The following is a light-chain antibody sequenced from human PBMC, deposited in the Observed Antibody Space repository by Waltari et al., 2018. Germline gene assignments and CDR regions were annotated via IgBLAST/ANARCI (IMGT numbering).Light chain of an antibody. Sequence: QSALTQPASVSGSPGQSITIPCPGASSDVGGYNYVSWYQHHPGKAPKLMIYEVSNRPSGVSNRFSGSKSGNTASLTISGLQAEDEADYYCSSYTSSSTPYVFGTGTKVTVL. V-gene: IGLV2-14*01. CDR3: SSYTSSSTPYV. J-gene: IGLJ1*01. CDR1: SSDVGGYNY. CDR2: EVS.